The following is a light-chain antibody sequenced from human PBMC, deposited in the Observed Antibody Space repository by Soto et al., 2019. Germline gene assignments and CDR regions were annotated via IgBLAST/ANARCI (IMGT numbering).Light chain of an antibody. V-gene: IGKV3-20*01. Sequence: EIVLTQSPGTLSLSPGERATLSCRASQSVSSSYLAWYQQKPGQAPRLLIYGASRRATGIPDRFSGSGSATDFALTISRLEPEDFAVYYCQQYGSSPPWTFGQGTKVELK. CDR1: QSVSSSY. J-gene: IGKJ1*01. CDR3: QQYGSSPPWT. CDR2: GAS.